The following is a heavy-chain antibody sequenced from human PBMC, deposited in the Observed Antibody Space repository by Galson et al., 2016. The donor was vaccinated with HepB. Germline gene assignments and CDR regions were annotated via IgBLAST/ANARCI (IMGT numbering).Heavy chain of an antibody. CDR1: GYTFPSYG. CDR2: ISADKGRT. D-gene: IGHD3-22*01. Sequence: SVKVSCKASGYTFPSYGINWVRQAPGQGLEWMGWISADKGRTNYAQKFQDRVTMTTDTSSSTAYMELGTLRSDDTAVYYCTSGPYYYDSSDYLPVYYYGMDVWGQGTTVSVSS. CDR3: TSGPYYYDSSDYLPVYYYGMDV. V-gene: IGHV1-18*01. J-gene: IGHJ6*02.